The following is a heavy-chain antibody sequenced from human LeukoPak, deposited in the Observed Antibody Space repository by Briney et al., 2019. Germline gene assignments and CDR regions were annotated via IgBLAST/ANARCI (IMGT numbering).Heavy chain of an antibody. Sequence: TGGSLRLSCAASGFTFSGSWMTWVRQAPGKGLEWVAHIKEDGSDKYYVDSVTGRFTISRDNTKNSLYLQMSSLRAEDTAVYYCATWNSDWEFAYWGQGTLVSVSS. D-gene: IGHD1/OR15-1a*01. CDR2: IKEDGSDK. J-gene: IGHJ4*02. CDR3: ATWNSDWEFAY. CDR1: GFTFSGSW. V-gene: IGHV3-7*05.